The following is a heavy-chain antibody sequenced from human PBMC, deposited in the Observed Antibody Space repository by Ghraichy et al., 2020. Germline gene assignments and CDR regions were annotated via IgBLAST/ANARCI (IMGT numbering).Heavy chain of an antibody. Sequence: LSLTCAASGFTFSIYAMTWVRQAPGKGLEWVSAISGSGGSTYYADSVKGRFTISRDNSKNTLYLQMNSLRAEDTAVYYCAKDREDYGDYVDAFDIWGQGTLVTVSS. V-gene: IGHV3-23*01. J-gene: IGHJ3*02. D-gene: IGHD4-17*01. CDR2: ISGSGGST. CDR1: GFTFSIYA. CDR3: AKDREDYGDYVDAFDI.